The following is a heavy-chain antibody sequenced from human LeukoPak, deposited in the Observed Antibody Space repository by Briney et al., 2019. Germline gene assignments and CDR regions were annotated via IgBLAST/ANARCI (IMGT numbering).Heavy chain of an antibody. CDR3: ARGSITMVRGVRNWFDP. D-gene: IGHD3-10*01. CDR1: GYTFTDYY. J-gene: IGHJ5*02. V-gene: IGHV1-2*02. CDR2: IDPNSGGT. Sequence: ASVKVSCKASGYTFTDYYIHWVRQAPGQGLEWMGWIDPNSGGTNHARKFQGRVTMTRYTSSSTVYMELSSLRSDDTAVYYCARGSITMVRGVRNWFDPWGQGTLVTVSS.